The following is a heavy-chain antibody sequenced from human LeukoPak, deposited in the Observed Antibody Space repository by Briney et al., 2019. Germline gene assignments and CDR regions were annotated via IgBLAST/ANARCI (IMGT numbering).Heavy chain of an antibody. CDR2: IIPIFGTA. CDR1: GYTFTSYG. CDR3: ARDEMATISDEILWDFQH. V-gene: IGHV1-69*13. J-gene: IGHJ1*01. D-gene: IGHD5-24*01. Sequence: ASVKVSCKASGYTFTSYGISWVRQAPGQGLEWMGGIIPIFGTANYAQKFQGRVTITADESTSTAYMELSSLRSEDTAVYYCARDEMATISDEILWDFQHWGQGTLVTVSS.